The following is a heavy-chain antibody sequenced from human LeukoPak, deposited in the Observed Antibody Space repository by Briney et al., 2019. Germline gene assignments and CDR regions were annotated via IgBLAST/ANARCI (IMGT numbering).Heavy chain of an antibody. D-gene: IGHD6-19*01. Sequence: PSQTLSLTCTVSGGSISSVDYYWSWLRQPPGKGLEWIGYIYYSGSTYYNPSLKTRATISADRSKNQFSLKLSSVTAADTAVYYCARDAPGIAVAGNALQHWGQGTLVTVSS. CDR1: GGSISSVDYY. J-gene: IGHJ1*01. V-gene: IGHV4-30-4*08. CDR2: IYYSGST. CDR3: ARDAPGIAVAGNALQH.